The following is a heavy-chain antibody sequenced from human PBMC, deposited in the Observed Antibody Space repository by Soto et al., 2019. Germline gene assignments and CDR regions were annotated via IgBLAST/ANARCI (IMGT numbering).Heavy chain of an antibody. CDR1: GGSISSGDYY. CDR2: IYYSGST. Sequence: SETLSLTCTVSGGSISSGDYYWSWIRQPPGKGLEWIGYIYYSGSTYYNPSLKGRVTISVDTSKNQFSLKLSSVTAADTAVYYCARLNVDTAMARVRYYYYGMDVWGQGTTVTVSS. D-gene: IGHD5-18*01. J-gene: IGHJ6*02. V-gene: IGHV4-30-4*01. CDR3: ARLNVDTAMARVRYYYYGMDV.